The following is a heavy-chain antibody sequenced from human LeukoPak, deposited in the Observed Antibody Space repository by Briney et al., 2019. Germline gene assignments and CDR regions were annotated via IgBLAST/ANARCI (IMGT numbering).Heavy chain of an antibody. J-gene: IGHJ4*02. CDR2: TYYRSKWYN. Sequence: SQTLSLTCAISGASVSSNSAAWNWIRPSPSRGLEWLGRTYYRSKWYNGYAVSVKSRITINPDTSKNQFSLQLNSVTPEDTAVYYCAREPGTAVAGTREFDYWGQGTLVTVSS. CDR1: GASVSSNSAA. V-gene: IGHV6-1*01. CDR3: AREPGTAVAGTREFDY. D-gene: IGHD6-19*01.